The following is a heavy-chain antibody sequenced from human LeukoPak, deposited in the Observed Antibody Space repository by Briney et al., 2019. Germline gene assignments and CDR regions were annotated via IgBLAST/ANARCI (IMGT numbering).Heavy chain of an antibody. Sequence: GGSLRLSCAASGFTFTNYWMSWVRQAPGKGLELVANIKQDRSEKYYVDSVKGRFTISRDNAKNSLYLQMNSLRAEDTAVYYCASAVRGSSVDYWGQGTLVTVSS. CDR1: GFTFTNYW. J-gene: IGHJ4*02. V-gene: IGHV3-7*01. CDR2: IKQDRSEK. CDR3: ASAVRGSSVDY.